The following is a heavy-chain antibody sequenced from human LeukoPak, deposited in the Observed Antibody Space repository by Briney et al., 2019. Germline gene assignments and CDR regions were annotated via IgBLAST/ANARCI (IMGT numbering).Heavy chain of an antibody. Sequence: KPSETLSLTCTVSGGSINSGEYYWSWIRQPPGKGLEWIGNIYYNGITDYNPSLKSRITISLDTSKNQFSLKVNSVTAEDTALYYCARDVPVVPSAVRWAWFDPWGQGTLVTVPS. V-gene: IGHV4-30-4*08. J-gene: IGHJ5*02. CDR3: ARDVPVVPSAVRWAWFDP. CDR2: IYYNGIT. D-gene: IGHD1-26*01. CDR1: GGSINSGEYY.